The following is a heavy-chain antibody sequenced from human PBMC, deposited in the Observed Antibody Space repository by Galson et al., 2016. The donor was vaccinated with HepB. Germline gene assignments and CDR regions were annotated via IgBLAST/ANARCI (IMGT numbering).Heavy chain of an antibody. Sequence: ETLSLTCAVNGGSFSAYFWTWIRQPPGKGLEWIGEIDYSGNTKYNPSLKGRFTMSVDTSKTQFSLKLNSVTAADTAVYYCARHSHTVGLDFWGQGTLVTVSS. CDR3: ARHSHTVGLDF. J-gene: IGHJ4*02. CDR1: GGSFSAYF. D-gene: IGHD1-26*01. V-gene: IGHV4-34*01. CDR2: IDYSGNT.